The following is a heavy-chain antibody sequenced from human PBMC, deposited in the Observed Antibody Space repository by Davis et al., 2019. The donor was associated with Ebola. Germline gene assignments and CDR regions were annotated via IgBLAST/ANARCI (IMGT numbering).Heavy chain of an antibody. D-gene: IGHD3-16*02. CDR1: GFTFSSYA. V-gene: IGHV3-23*01. Sequence: GESLKISCAASGFTFSSYAMSWVRQAPGKGLGWVSAISGSGGSTYYADSVKGRFTISRDNSKNTLYLQMNSLRAEDTAVYYCAKDRGDYVWGSYPQPGDYWGQGTLVTVSS. CDR3: AKDRGDYVWGSYPQPGDY. CDR2: ISGSGGST. J-gene: IGHJ4*02.